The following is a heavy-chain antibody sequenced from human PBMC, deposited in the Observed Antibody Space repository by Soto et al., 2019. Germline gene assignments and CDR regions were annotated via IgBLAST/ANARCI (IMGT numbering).Heavy chain of an antibody. D-gene: IGHD3-9*01. CDR1: GFTFSSYG. Sequence: QVQLVESGGGVVQPGRSLRLSCAASGFTFSSYGMHWVRQAPGKGLGWVAVISYEGSNIYYADSVNGRFTISRDNSKNTLYLQMNSLRVEDTAVYYCAKDGALRYFDWLGSPPHYWGQGTLVTVSS. CDR3: AKDGALRYFDWLGSPPHY. CDR2: ISYEGSNI. J-gene: IGHJ4*02. V-gene: IGHV3-30*18.